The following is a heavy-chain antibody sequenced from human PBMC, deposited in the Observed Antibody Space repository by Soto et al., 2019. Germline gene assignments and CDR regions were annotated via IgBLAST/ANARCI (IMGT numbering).Heavy chain of an antibody. D-gene: IGHD3-16*02. Sequence: GGSLRPSCAASGFTFNSYAMHWVRQAPGKGLEWVAVISYDGSNKYYADSVKGRFIISRDNSKNTLYLQMSSRKPEDTAVYYCARGDGLGELSSTLDFWGQGTLVTVSS. CDR3: ARGDGLGELSSTLDF. CDR1: GFTFNSYA. V-gene: IGHV3-30*04. CDR2: ISYDGSNK. J-gene: IGHJ4*02.